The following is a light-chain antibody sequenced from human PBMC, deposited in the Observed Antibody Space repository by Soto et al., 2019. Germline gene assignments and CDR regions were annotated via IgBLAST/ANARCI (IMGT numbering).Light chain of an antibody. J-gene: IGKJ3*01. Sequence: DIQLTQSPSFLSASVGDRVTITCRASQGISTYLAWYQQKPGKAPKLLIYGAYILQSGVPARFSGSGSGTEFTLTISSLQPEDFAIYYCQHLNSYPFTFGPGTKVDIK. CDR3: QHLNSYPFT. CDR2: GAY. V-gene: IGKV1-9*01. CDR1: QGISTY.